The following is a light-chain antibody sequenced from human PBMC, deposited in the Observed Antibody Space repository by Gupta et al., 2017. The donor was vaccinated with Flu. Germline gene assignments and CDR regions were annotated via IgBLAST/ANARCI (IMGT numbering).Light chain of an antibody. Sequence: QSVLNQPPSASGTTGQRITISCSGSSSTIGNNSVFWYQQFPGTAPRLLIYKDEQRPSGVPARFSASKAGTSASLITTEIRSEDEADDYCATRDDNLLGHGVCVGGTKLTV. V-gene: IGLV1-47*01. CDR2: KDE. J-gene: IGLJ3*02. CDR3: ATRDDNLLGHGV. CDR1: SSTIGNNS.